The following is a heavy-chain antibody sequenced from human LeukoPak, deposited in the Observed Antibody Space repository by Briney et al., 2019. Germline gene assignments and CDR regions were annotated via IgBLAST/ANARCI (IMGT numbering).Heavy chain of an antibody. D-gene: IGHD6-13*01. Sequence: PSDTLSLTCLVSGDSISSSNYWGWIRQPPGKGLEWIGSIYHTGITYYNPPLKSRVTISVDTSKNQFSLKLSSVTAADTAVYYCARGRAAAAPGAVVVGYYFDYWGQGTLVTVSS. V-gene: IGHV4-38-2*02. J-gene: IGHJ4*02. CDR3: ARGRAAAAPGAVVVGYYFDY. CDR2: IYHTGIT. CDR1: GDSISSSNY.